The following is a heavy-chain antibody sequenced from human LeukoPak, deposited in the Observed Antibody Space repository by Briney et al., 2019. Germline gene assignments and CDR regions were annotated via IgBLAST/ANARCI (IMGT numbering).Heavy chain of an antibody. CDR1: GLTFSSYW. D-gene: IGHD1-14*01. V-gene: IGHV3-74*01. CDR2: ISTDGSRK. Sequence: VGSLRLSCAASGLTFSSYWMHWVRQAPGKGLVWVSRISTDGSRKDYADSVKGRFTISRDNAKNTLYLQMNSLRAEDTAMYYCARSYGTIVFDYWGQGILVTVSS. J-gene: IGHJ4*02. CDR3: ARSYGTIVFDY.